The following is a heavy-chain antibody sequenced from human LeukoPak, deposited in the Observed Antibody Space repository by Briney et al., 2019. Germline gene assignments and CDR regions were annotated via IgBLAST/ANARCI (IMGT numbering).Heavy chain of an antibody. D-gene: IGHD3-22*01. CDR1: GYTFTGYH. CDR3: TRVWHYYDGSGYYCPDYFDY. CDR2: INANSGGT. V-gene: IGHV1-2*02. J-gene: IGHJ4*02. Sequence: ASVKVSCKGFGYTFTGYHMHWVRQAPGQGLEWMGWINANSGGTNYAQKFQGRVTMTRDTSISTAYMELRRLKSDDTAIYYCTRVWHYYDGSGYYCPDYFDYWGQGTLVTVSS.